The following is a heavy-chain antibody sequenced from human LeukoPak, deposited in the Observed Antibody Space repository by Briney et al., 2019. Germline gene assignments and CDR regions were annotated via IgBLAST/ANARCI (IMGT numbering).Heavy chain of an antibody. CDR1: GGSISSSYYY. J-gene: IGHJ4*02. D-gene: IGHD6-19*01. CDR3: AGRSRSGWYYDY. CDR2: IYYSGST. Sequence: SETLSLTCTVSGGSISSSYYYWGWIRQPPGKGLEWIGYIYYSGSTNYNPSLKSRVTISVDTSKNQFSLKLSTVTAADTAVYFCAGRSRSGWYYDYWGQGTLVTVSS. V-gene: IGHV4-61*05.